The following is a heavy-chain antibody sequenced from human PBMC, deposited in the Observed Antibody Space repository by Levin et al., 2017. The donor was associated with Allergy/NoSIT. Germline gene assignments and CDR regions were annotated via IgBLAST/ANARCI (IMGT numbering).Heavy chain of an antibody. D-gene: IGHD3-10*01. V-gene: IGHV4-59*01. Sequence: SQTLSLTCTVSGGSISSYYWSWIRQPPGKGLEWIGYIYYSGSTNYNPSLKSRVTISVDTSKNQFSLKLSSVTAADTAVYYCARGGVFTMVRADAFDIWGQGTMVTVSS. CDR1: GGSISSYY. CDR3: ARGGVFTMVRADAFDI. CDR2: IYYSGST. J-gene: IGHJ3*02.